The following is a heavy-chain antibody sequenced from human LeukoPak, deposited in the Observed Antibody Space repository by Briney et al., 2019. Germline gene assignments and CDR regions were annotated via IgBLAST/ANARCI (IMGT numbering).Heavy chain of an antibody. CDR2: MNPNSGNT. D-gene: IGHD3-16*02. J-gene: IGHJ5*02. Sequence: GASVKVSCKASGYTFTSYDINWVRQATGQGLEWMGWMNPNSGNTGYAQKFQGRVTITRNTSISTAYMELNSLRSEDTAVYYCARVDYDYVWGSYRPQNWFDPWGQGTLVTVSS. CDR3: ARVDYDYVWGSYRPQNWFDP. CDR1: GYTFTSYD. V-gene: IGHV1-8*03.